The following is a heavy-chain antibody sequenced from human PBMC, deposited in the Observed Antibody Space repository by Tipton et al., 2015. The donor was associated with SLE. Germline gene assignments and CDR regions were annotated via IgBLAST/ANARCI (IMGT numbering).Heavy chain of an antibody. Sequence: SLRLSCAASGFTFSSYAMHWVRQAPGKGLEWVAVISYDGSNKYYADSVKGRFTISRDNSKNTLYLQMNSLRAEDTAVYYCATSEEWELRGAFDYWGQGTLVTVSS. CDR2: ISYDGSNK. J-gene: IGHJ4*02. V-gene: IGHV3-30-3*01. CDR3: ATSEEWELRGAFDY. D-gene: IGHD1-26*01. CDR1: GFTFSSYA.